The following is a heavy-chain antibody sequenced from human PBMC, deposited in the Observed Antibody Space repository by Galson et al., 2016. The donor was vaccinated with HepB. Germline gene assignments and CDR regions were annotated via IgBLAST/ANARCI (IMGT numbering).Heavy chain of an antibody. V-gene: IGHV3-64*02. CDR3: ARLTLPGICCYFYY. D-gene: IGHD1-14*01. CDR1: GFTFSTYA. Sequence: SLRLSCAASGFTFSTYAMHWVRQAPGKGLEYVSGFSSNGGDTYYADSVKGRFTMSRDNFKNTLYLQLSSLRAEDTAVYYCARLTLPGICCYFYYWGQGTLVTVSS. J-gene: IGHJ4*02. CDR2: FSSNGGDT.